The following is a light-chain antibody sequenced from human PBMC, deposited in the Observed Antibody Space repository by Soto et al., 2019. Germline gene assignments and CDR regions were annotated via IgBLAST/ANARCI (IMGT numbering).Light chain of an antibody. Sequence: QSALTQPASVSGSPGQSITISCTTSNSYISSYNYVSWYQQHTGKAPRLIIYDVSSRPSGISNRFSGSKSGNTVSLTISGLQAEDEADYFCSSYTISSTVVFGGGTKLTVL. CDR3: SSYTISSTVV. V-gene: IGLV2-14*03. J-gene: IGLJ2*01. CDR1: NSYISSYNY. CDR2: DVS.